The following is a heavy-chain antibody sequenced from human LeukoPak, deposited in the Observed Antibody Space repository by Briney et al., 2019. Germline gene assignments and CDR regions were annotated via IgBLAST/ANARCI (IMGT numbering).Heavy chain of an antibody. V-gene: IGHV3-30*03. Sequence: GGSLRLSCAASGFTFSSYGMHWVRQAPGKGLEWVAVISYDGSNKYYADSVKGRFTISRDNAKNSLYLQMNSLRAEDTAVYYCARASYYDSSGYYEGYYYYGMDVWGQGTTVTVSS. CDR3: ARASYYDSSGYYEGYYYYGMDV. CDR2: ISYDGSNK. D-gene: IGHD3-22*01. J-gene: IGHJ6*02. CDR1: GFTFSSYG.